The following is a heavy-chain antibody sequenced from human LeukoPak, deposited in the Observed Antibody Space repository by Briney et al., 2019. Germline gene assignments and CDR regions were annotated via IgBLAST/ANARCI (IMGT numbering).Heavy chain of an antibody. Sequence: PGGSLRLSCAASGFSLNGYWMSWVRQAPGKGLEWVANINQDGSEKYYVDSVKGRFTIFRDNFNNSLYLQMNNLRAEDTAVYYCARDIGLLRANWFDPWGQGTLVTVSS. CDR3: ARDIGLLRANWFDP. CDR2: INQDGSEK. J-gene: IGHJ5*02. V-gene: IGHV3-7*01. D-gene: IGHD3-10*01. CDR1: GFSLNGYW.